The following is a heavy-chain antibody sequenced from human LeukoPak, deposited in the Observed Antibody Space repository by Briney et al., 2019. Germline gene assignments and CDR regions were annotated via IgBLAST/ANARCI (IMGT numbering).Heavy chain of an antibody. D-gene: IGHD3-3*01. Sequence: GGSLRLSCAASGFTFSSYGMHWVRQAPGKGLEWVAFIRYDGSNKYYADSVKGRFTISRNNSKNALYLQMNSLRAEDTAVYYCARTLDFWSASPIWNWGQGTLVTVSS. CDR2: IRYDGSNK. J-gene: IGHJ4*02. CDR3: ARTLDFWSASPIWN. V-gene: IGHV3-30*02. CDR1: GFTFSSYG.